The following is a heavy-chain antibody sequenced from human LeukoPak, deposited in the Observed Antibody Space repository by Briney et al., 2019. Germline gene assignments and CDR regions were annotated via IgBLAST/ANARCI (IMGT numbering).Heavy chain of an antibody. Sequence: PSETLSLTCAVYGGSFSGYYWSWIRQPPGKGLEGIGEINHSGSTNYNPSLKSRVTISVDTSKNQFSLKLSSVTAADTAVYYCARKCRIAARPVYYYYYMDVWGKGTTVTVSS. J-gene: IGHJ6*03. V-gene: IGHV4-34*01. CDR3: ARKCRIAARPVYYYYYMDV. CDR2: INHSGST. CDR1: GGSFSGYY. D-gene: IGHD6-6*01.